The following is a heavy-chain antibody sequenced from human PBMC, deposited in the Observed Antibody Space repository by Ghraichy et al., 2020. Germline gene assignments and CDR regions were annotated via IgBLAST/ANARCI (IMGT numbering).Heavy chain of an antibody. J-gene: IGHJ2*01. Sequence: SGPTLVKPTETLTLTCTVSGFSLSNARMGVSWIRQPPGKALEWLAHIFSNDEKSYRTSLKTRLTISKDTSKSQVVLMMTNMDPVDTATYYCVRLRAIYDLLSGSTGTPWYFDLWGRGTLVRVSS. CDR2: IFSNDEK. V-gene: IGHV2-26*01. D-gene: IGHD3-9*01. CDR3: VRLRAIYDLLSGSTGTPWYFDL. CDR1: GFSLSNARMG.